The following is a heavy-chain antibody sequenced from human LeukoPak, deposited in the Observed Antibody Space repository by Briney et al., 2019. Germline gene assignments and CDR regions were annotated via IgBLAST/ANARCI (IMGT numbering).Heavy chain of an antibody. D-gene: IGHD2-15*01. CDR2: IKQDGSEK. CDR1: GFTFSVYW. CDR3: AKIGGE. V-gene: IGHV3-7*01. J-gene: IGHJ4*02. Sequence: PGGSLRLSCAASGFTFSVYWMGWVRQAPGKGLEWVANIKQDGSEKYYVDSVKGRFTISRDNSKNTLYLQMNSLRAEDTAVYYCAKIGGEWGQGTLVTVSS.